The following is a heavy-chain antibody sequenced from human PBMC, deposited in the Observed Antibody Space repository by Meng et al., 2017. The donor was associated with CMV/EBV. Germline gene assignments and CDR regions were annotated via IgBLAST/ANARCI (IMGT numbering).Heavy chain of an antibody. Sequence: YYLPWVRRSPGQCLEWMGWINPNSGGPNYAQKFQGRVTMTRDTSISTAYMELSRLRSDDTAVYYCAGPQNSDIVVVPAATSPPSADYWGQGTLVTVSS. J-gene: IGHJ4*02. D-gene: IGHD2-2*01. CDR3: AGPQNSDIVVVPAATSPPSADY. CDR2: INPNSGGP. CDR1: YY. V-gene: IGHV1-2*02.